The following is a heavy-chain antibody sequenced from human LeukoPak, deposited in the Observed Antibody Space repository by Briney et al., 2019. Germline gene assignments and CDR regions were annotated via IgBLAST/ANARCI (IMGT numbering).Heavy chain of an antibody. CDR2: VYSGGTT. J-gene: IGHJ4*02. Sequence: PGGSLRLSCAVSGFTVGSNYLSWVRQPPGKGLEWASVVYSGGTTYYADSVKGRFTISRHNSKNTVYLQMNSLRVEDTAVYYCATLIQDRSGYFDYWGQGTLVTVSS. V-gene: IGHV3-53*04. D-gene: IGHD3-22*01. CDR3: ATLIQDRSGYFDY. CDR1: GFTVGSNY.